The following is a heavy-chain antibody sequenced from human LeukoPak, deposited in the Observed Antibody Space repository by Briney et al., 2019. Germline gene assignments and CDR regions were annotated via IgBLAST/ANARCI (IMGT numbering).Heavy chain of an antibody. CDR1: GFTFSNFG. V-gene: IGHV3-30*18. D-gene: IGHD3-10*01. Sequence: PGGSLRLSCAASGFTFSNFGMHWVRQAPGKGLEWVAVISYDGSLKHYLDSVKGRFTISRDNSKSTLYLQMDSLRVEDTAVYYCAKKYSYGSGAGDALDIWGHGTLVTVSS. J-gene: IGHJ3*02. CDR3: AKKYSYGSGAGDALDI. CDR2: ISYDGSLK.